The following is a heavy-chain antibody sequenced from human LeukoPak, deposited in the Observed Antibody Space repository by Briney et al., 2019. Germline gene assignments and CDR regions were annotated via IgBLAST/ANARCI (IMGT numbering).Heavy chain of an antibody. Sequence: PGGSLRLSCAASGFTFSSYEMNWVRRAPGKGLEWVSYISSSGSTIYYADSVKGRFTISRDNAKNSLYLQMNSLRAEDTAVYYCARDGRELPRSDAFDIWGQGTMVTVSS. J-gene: IGHJ3*02. CDR3: ARDGRELPRSDAFDI. D-gene: IGHD1-26*01. V-gene: IGHV3-48*03. CDR1: GFTFSSYE. CDR2: ISSSGSTI.